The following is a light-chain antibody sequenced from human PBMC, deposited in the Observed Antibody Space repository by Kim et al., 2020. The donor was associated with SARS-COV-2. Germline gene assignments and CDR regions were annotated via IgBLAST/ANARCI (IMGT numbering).Light chain of an antibody. CDR2: AAS. J-gene: IGKJ5*01. CDR3: QQHNSYPVT. CDR1: QDIKNN. V-gene: IGKV1-16*02. Sequence: DIQMTQSPSSLSASVGDRVTMTCRASQDIKNNLVWFQQKPGKAPRCLIYAASSLQSGVPSKFSGSGSGTDFTLTISSLQPEDFATYYCQQHNSYPVTFGQGTRLEIK.